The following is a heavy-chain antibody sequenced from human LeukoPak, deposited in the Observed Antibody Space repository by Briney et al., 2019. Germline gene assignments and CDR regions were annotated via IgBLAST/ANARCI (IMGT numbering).Heavy chain of an antibody. CDR2: ISYDGSNK. V-gene: IGHV3-30*18. J-gene: IGHJ4*02. CDR3: AKNLGPYDILTGCDY. CDR1: GLTFTSYG. D-gene: IGHD3-9*01. Sequence: PGRSLRLSCAASGLTFTSYGMHGVRQAPGKGLEWVAVISYDGSNKYYADSVKGRFTISRDNSKNTLYLQMNSLRAEDTAVYYCAKNLGPYDILTGCDYWGQGTLVTVSS.